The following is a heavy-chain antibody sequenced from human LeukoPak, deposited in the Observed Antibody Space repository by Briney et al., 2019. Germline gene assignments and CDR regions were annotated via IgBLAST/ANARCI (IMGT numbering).Heavy chain of an antibody. Sequence: ASVKVSCKASGYTFSNYAIHWVRQAPGQRLEWMGWINGGNGNTEYSQNFQGRVTITRDTSANTAYMELSSLRSEDTAVYYCARDLYGGNSGGTSTKSPGWFDPWGQGTLVTVSS. CDR3: ARDLYGGNSGGTSTKSPGWFDP. V-gene: IGHV1-3*01. J-gene: IGHJ5*02. D-gene: IGHD4-23*01. CDR1: GYTFSNYA. CDR2: INGGNGNT.